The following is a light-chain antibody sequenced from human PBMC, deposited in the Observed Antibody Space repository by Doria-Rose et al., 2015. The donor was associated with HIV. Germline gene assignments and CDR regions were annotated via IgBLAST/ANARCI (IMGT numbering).Light chain of an antibody. J-gene: IGKJ1*01. V-gene: IGKV3-20*01. CDR1: QSFSSTY. CDR3: HQYGTSWT. CDR2: DGS. Sequence: TQSPGTLSLSPGEGATLSCRASQSFSSTYLAWYQQKPGQAPSLLIYDGSTRATSIPDRFSASASGTDFTLTINRLEPEDFALYYCHQYGTSWTFGQGTKVEI.